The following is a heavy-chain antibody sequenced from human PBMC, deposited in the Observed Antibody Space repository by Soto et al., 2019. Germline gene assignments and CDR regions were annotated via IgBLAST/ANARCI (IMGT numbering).Heavy chain of an antibody. D-gene: IGHD2-2*01. V-gene: IGHV4-31*03. CDR1: GGSISSGGYY. J-gene: IGHJ4*02. Sequence: SETLSLTCTVSGGSISSGGYYWSGIRQHPGKGLEWIGYIYYSGSTYYNPSLKSRVTISVDTSKNQFSLKLSSVTAADTAVYYCAREVIVVVPAAMHSKYYFDYWGQGTLVPVSS. CDR3: AREVIVVVPAAMHSKYYFDY. CDR2: IYYSGST.